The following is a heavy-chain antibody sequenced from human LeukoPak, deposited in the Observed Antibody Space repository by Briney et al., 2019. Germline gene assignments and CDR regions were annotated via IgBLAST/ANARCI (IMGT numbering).Heavy chain of an antibody. CDR2: INHSGST. CDR1: GFTFSSYA. V-gene: IGHV4-34*01. D-gene: IGHD3-22*01. CDR3: ARGLVSPTRYDSSGYYGPNFDY. Sequence: PGGSLRLSCAASGFTFSSYAMSWVRQPPGKGLEWIGEINHSGSTNYNPSLKSRVTISVDTSKNQFSLKLSSVTAADTAVYYCARGLVSPTRYDSSGYYGPNFDYWGQGTLVTVSS. J-gene: IGHJ4*02.